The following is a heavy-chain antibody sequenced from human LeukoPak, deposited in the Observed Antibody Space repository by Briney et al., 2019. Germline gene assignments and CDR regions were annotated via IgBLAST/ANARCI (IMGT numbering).Heavy chain of an antibody. Sequence: PSETLSLTCTVSGGSISSSSYYWGWIRQPPGKGLEWIGSIYYSGSTYYNPSLKSRVTISVDTSKNQFSLKLSSVTAADTAVYYCARRRYDYVWGSYRRYYFDYWGQGTLVTVSS. CDR1: GGSISSSSYY. CDR2: IYYSGST. CDR3: ARRRYDYVWGSYRRYYFDY. J-gene: IGHJ4*02. D-gene: IGHD3-16*02. V-gene: IGHV4-39*01.